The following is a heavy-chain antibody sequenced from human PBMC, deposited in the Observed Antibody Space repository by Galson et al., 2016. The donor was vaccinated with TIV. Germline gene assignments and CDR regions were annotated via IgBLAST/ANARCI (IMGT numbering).Heavy chain of an antibody. CDR1: GSTFSSYT. CDR2: ISSSATFI. J-gene: IGHJ4*02. D-gene: IGHD3-3*01. V-gene: IGHV3-21*01. CDR3: ARESQPTLFGVSIFDY. Sequence: SLRLSCAASGSTFSSYTMHWVRQPHGKEPQWVSYISSSATFIYYADSLKGRYTIARDNTNDLLYLEMNSLRVEDTAIYYCARESQPTLFGVSIFDYWGQGTVVTVSS.